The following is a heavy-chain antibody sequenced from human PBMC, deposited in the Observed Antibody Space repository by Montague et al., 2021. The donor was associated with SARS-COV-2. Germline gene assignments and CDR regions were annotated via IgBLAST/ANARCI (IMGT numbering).Heavy chain of an antibody. CDR2: IYYSGST. CDR3: AREGGWLVRGSSYFDY. CDR1: GGSISSSSYY. D-gene: IGHD3-22*01. J-gene: IGHJ4*02. V-gene: IGHV4-39*07. Sequence: SETLSLTCTVSGGSISSSSYYWGWIRQPPGKGLEWIGSIYYSGSTYYNPSLKSRVTISVDTSKNQFSLKLSSVTAADTAVYYCAREGGWLVRGSSYFDYWGQGTLVTVSS.